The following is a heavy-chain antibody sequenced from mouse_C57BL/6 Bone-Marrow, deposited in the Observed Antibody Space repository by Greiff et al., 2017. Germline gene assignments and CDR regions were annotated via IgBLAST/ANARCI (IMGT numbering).Heavy chain of an antibody. V-gene: IGHV14-4*01. D-gene: IGHD2-3*01. CDR1: GFNIKDDY. J-gene: IGHJ3*01. Sequence: VQLQQSGAELVRPGASVKLSCTASGFNIKDDYMHWVKQRPEQGLEWIGWIDPENGDTEYASKFQGKATITADTSSKTAYLQLSSLTSEDTAVYYCTTGYDGYYWFAYWGQGTLVTVSA. CDR2: IDPENGDT. CDR3: TTGYDGYYWFAY.